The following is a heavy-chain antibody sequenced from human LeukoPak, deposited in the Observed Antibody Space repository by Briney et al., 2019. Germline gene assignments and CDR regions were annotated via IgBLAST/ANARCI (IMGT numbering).Heavy chain of an antibody. Sequence: ASVKVFCKASGYTFTSYDIKWVRQASGQGLEWMGWMNPNSGNTGYAQKFQGRVTMTRNTSISTAYMELSSLRSEDTAVYYCAREVGYPYMDVWGKGTTVTVSS. V-gene: IGHV1-8*01. CDR3: AREVGYPYMDV. CDR1: GYTFTSYD. CDR2: MNPNSGNT. J-gene: IGHJ6*03. D-gene: IGHD5-18*01.